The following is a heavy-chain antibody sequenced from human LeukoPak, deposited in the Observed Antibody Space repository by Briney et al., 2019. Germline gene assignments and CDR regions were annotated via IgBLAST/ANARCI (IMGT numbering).Heavy chain of an antibody. D-gene: IGHD3-9*01. J-gene: IGHJ4*02. CDR2: TFYSGST. V-gene: IGHV4-39*01. Sequence: SETLSLTCTVSGDSITSSSYYWEWIRQPPGKGLEWIGSTFYSGSTYYSPSLKSRVTISVDTSKNQFSLKLSSVTAADTVVYYCARHTGRYFDWLLDYWGQGTLVTVSS. CDR1: GDSITSSSYY. CDR3: ARHTGRYFDWLLDY.